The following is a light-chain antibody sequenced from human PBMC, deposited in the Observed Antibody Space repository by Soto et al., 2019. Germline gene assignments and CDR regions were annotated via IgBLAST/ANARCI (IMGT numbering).Light chain of an antibody. J-gene: IGLJ2*01. Sequence: SYELTQPPSVSVAPGKTARITCGGNNIGSKSVHWYQQKPGQAPVLVIYYDSDRPSGIPERFSGSNSGNTATLTISRVEAGDEADYYCQVWDSNSDHPVVFGGGTQVTVL. V-gene: IGLV3-21*04. CDR1: NIGSKS. CDR3: QVWDSNSDHPVV. CDR2: YDS.